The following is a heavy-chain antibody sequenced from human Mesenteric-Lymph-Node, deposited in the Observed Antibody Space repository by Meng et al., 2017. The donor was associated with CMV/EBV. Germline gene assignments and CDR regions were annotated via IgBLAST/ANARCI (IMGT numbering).Heavy chain of an antibody. D-gene: IGHD2-2*01. J-gene: IGHJ4*02. CDR1: GYTFTGYY. Sequence: SGYTFTGYYIHWVRQAPGQGLEWMGRITPNNGGTNYAQKFQGRVTMTRDTSISTAYMELSRLRSDDTAVYYCARVYCSSKSCYYFDYWGQGTLVTVSS. CDR3: ARVYCSSKSCYYFDY. V-gene: IGHV1-2*06. CDR2: ITPNNGGT.